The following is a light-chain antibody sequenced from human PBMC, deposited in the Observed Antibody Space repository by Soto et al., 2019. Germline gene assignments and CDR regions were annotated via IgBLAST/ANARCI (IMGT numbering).Light chain of an antibody. CDR2: EVS. CDR3: SSYAGNNKYV. Sequence: QSVLTQPLSASGSLGQSVTISCTGTSSDVGGYNYVSWYQQHPGKAPKLMISEVSKRPSGVPDRFSGSKSGNAASLTVSGLQAEDEADYYCSSYAGNNKYVFGAGTKVTVL. CDR1: SSDVGGYNY. J-gene: IGLJ1*01. V-gene: IGLV2-8*01.